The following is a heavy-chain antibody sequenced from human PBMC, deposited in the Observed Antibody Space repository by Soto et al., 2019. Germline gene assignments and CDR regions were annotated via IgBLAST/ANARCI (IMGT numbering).Heavy chain of an antibody. CDR2: ISGSGGST. Sequence: EVQLLESGGGLVQPGGSLRLSCAASGFTFSSYAMSWVRQAPGKGLEWVSAISGSGGSTYYADSVKGRFNISRDNSKNTLYLQMNSLRDEDTAVYYCARRSSGWYFDYGGQGPLVTDSS. V-gene: IGHV3-23*01. CDR3: ARRSSGWYFDY. J-gene: IGHJ4*02. CDR1: GFTFSSYA. D-gene: IGHD6-19*01.